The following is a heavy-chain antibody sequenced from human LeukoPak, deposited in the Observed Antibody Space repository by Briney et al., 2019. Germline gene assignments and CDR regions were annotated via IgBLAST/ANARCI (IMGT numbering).Heavy chain of an antibody. Sequence: GGSLRLSCAASGFTFSSYAMHWVRQAPGKGLEWVAVISYDGSYKYYADSVKCRFTISRDNSKNTLYLQMNSLRAEDTAVYYCARDFLSGATRAFDIWGQGTMVTVSS. V-gene: IGHV3-30-3*01. D-gene: IGHD1-26*01. J-gene: IGHJ3*02. CDR1: GFTFSSYA. CDR3: ARDFLSGATRAFDI. CDR2: ISYDGSYK.